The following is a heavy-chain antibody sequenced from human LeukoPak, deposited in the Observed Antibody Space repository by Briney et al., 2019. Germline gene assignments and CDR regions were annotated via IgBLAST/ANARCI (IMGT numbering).Heavy chain of an antibody. J-gene: IGHJ4*02. CDR3: ARGSDFWSADY. CDR1: GGSISSGGYY. CDR2: IYYSGST. D-gene: IGHD3-3*01. V-gene: IGHV4-31*03. Sequence: SETLSLTCTVSGGSISSGGYYWSWIRQHPGKGLEWIGYIYYSGSTYYNPSLKSRVSTSVDTSKNQFSLRLSSVTAADTAVYYCARGSDFWSADYWGQGTLVTVSS.